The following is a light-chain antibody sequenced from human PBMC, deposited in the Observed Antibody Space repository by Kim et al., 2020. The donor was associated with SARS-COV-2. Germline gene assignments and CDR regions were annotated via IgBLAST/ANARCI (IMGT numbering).Light chain of an antibody. Sequence: LGKTDRITCQGDSLRSYYASWYQQKPGQAPVLVIYGKNNRPSGIPDRFSGSSSGNTASLTITGAQAEDEAHYYCNSRDSSGNHLVFGGGTQLTVL. J-gene: IGLJ2*01. CDR3: NSRDSSGNHLV. CDR1: SLRSYY. CDR2: GKN. V-gene: IGLV3-19*01.